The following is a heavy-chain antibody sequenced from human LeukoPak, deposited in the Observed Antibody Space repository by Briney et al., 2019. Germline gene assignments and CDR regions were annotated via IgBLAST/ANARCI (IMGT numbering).Heavy chain of an antibody. J-gene: IGHJ6*03. CDR3: ASIAAAGTDYYYYYYMDV. Sequence: GGSLRLSCAASGFIFSTYGMHWVRQAPGKGLEWVAFIRYDGSNKYHADSVKGRFTISRDNSKNTLYLQMNSLRAEDTAVYYCASIAAAGTDYYYYYYMDVWGKGTAVTISS. V-gene: IGHV3-30*02. D-gene: IGHD6-13*01. CDR2: IRYDGSNK. CDR1: GFIFSTYG.